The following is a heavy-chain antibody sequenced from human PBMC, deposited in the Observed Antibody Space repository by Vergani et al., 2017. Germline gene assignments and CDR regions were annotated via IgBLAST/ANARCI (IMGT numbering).Heavy chain of an antibody. V-gene: IGHV4-61*02. J-gene: IGHJ3*01. CDR2: ISASGNA. CDR3: ARRRGGYDSGCKVHPLHTAFDV. CDR1: GGSISAGYYF. D-gene: IGHD3-22*01. Sequence: QVQLQASGPGRVKPSQTLYLTCTMSGGSISAGYYFWSWIRQPAGKGLEWLGHISASGNASHSPSLKTRVSMSVDTSKNQFSLTVTSVTAADTGIYFCARRRGGYDSGCKVHPLHTAFDVWGQGTVVTVSS.